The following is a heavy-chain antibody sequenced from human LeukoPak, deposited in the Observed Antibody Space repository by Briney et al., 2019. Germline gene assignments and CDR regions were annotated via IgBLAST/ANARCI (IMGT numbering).Heavy chain of an antibody. D-gene: IGHD4-17*01. V-gene: IGHV4-28*05. CDR1: GYSISSSNY. J-gene: IGHJ3*02. CDR2: IYYSGSI. CDR3: ARKATTGPTKAAFDI. Sequence: PSETLSLTCAVSGYSISSSNYWGWIRQPPGKGLEWIGHIYYSGSIYYNPSLKSRVTMSVDTSKNQFSLELSSVTAVDTAVYYCARKATTGPTKAAFDIWGQGTMVTVSS.